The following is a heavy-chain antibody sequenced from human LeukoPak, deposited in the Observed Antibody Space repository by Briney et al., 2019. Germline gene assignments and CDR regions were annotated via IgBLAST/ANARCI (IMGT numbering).Heavy chain of an antibody. CDR2: INPNSGGT. V-gene: IGHV1-2*02. CDR1: GYTFTGYY. CDR3: ARVLRYFDWTMGY. Sequence: ASVKVSCKASGYTFTGYYMHWGRQAPGQGGEGMGWINPNSGGTDYAQKFQGRVTMTRDTSISTAYMELSRLRSDDTAVYYCARVLRYFDWTMGYWGQGTLVTASS. J-gene: IGHJ4*02. D-gene: IGHD3-9*01.